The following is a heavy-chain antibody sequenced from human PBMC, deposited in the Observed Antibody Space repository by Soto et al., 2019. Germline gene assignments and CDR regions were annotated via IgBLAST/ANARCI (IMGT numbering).Heavy chain of an antibody. Sequence: QLRLQESGPGLVEPSGTLSLTCTVSGDSISSRDFYWGWIRRPPGQGLEWVGTISPSWHTFYNQPLKSRLTMSLDASKYQVYMMLTAVTAADAAVYFCATHMRGPIPSWGWLSPVTFWGQGTQVTVSS. J-gene: IGHJ4*02. CDR3: ATHMRGPIPSWGWLSPVTF. V-gene: IGHV4-39*01. CDR1: GDSISSRDFY. CDR2: ISPSWHT. D-gene: IGHD3-22*01.